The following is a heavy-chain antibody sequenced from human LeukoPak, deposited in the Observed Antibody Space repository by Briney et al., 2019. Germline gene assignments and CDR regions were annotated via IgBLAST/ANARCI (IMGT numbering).Heavy chain of an antibody. D-gene: IGHD4-23*01. J-gene: IGHJ4*02. CDR1: GFTFSSYS. Sequence: GGSLRLSCAASGFTFSSYSMNWVRQAPGKGLEWVSSISSSSSYIYYADSVKGRFTISRDNAKNSLYLQMNSLRAEDTAVYYCAKDLTGGIYYFDYWGQGTLVTVSS. CDR2: ISSSSSYI. CDR3: AKDLTGGIYYFDY. V-gene: IGHV3-21*01.